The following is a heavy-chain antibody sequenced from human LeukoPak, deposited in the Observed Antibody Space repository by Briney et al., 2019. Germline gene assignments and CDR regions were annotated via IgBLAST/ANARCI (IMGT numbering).Heavy chain of an antibody. J-gene: IGHJ5*02. CDR2: IITIFGTA. CDR3: ARSPYCSSANCPFDL. CDR1: GGTFSIYA. Sequence: SVKVSCKASGGTFSIYAISWVRQAPGQALEWMGGIITIFGTANYAQKFQGRVTITADESTSTAYMELSSLRSEDTAVYYCARSPYCSSANCPFDLWGQGTLVTVSS. V-gene: IGHV1-69*13. D-gene: IGHD2-2*01.